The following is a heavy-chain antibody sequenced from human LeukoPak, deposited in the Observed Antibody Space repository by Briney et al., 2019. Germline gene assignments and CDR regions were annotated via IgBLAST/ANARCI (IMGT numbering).Heavy chain of an antibody. CDR2: IYSSGST. Sequence: PSETLSLTCAVYGGSFSGYYWSWIRQSAGKGLEWIGRIYSSGSTNYNPSLKSRATMSVDTSKNHFSLNLSSVTAADTAVYYCARGDSTNQDGDYYGLDVWGQGTTVTVSS. V-gene: IGHV4-59*10. CDR1: GGSFSGYY. CDR3: ARGDSTNQDGDYYGLDV. J-gene: IGHJ6*02. D-gene: IGHD5/OR15-5a*01.